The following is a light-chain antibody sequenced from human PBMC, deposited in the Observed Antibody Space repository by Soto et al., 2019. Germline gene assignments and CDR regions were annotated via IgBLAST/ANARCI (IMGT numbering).Light chain of an antibody. CDR3: CSYAGRYTYV. Sequence: QSVLTQPRSVSWSPGQSVTISCTGTSSPVGGYHYVSWYQQFPGKAPNLMIYAVSQRPSGVPDRFSGPESGNTASLTISGLQADDEADYYCCSYAGRYTYVFGSGTKVTVL. J-gene: IGLJ1*01. CDR2: AVS. V-gene: IGLV2-11*01. CDR1: SSPVGGYHY.